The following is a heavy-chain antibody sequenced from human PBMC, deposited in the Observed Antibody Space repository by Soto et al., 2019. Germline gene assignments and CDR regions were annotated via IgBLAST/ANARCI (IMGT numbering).Heavy chain of an antibody. CDR3: AKDTGRGGGSVFDY. V-gene: IGHV3-23*01. J-gene: IGHJ4*02. Sequence: EVQLLESGGGLVQPGGSLRLSCAASGFTFSNYAMSWVRQARGKGLEWVSAISGSGGNTYYTDSVKGRFTISRDNFRNTLHLHMDSLRAEDSAVYHWAKDTGRGGGSVFDYWGRGTLVTVSS. CDR2: ISGSGGNT. D-gene: IGHD2-15*01. CDR1: GFTFSNYA.